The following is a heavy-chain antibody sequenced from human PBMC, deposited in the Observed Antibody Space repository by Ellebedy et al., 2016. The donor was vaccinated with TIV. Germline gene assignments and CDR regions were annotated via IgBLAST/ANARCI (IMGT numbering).Heavy chain of an antibody. Sequence: GESLKISXEPSGFTFNYATHWVRQAPGKELEWVAVISYSGTNKYYADSVKGRFTISRDNSKNMVYLEMNSLRAEDTAMYYCANKAGVTTGDWFDPWGQGTLVTVSS. V-gene: IGHV3-30*18. CDR2: ISYSGTNK. CDR1: GFTFNYA. J-gene: IGHJ5*02. D-gene: IGHD1-26*01. CDR3: ANKAGVTTGDWFDP.